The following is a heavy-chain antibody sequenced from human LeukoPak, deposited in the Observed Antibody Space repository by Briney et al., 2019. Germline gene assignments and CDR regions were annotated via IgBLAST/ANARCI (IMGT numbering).Heavy chain of an antibody. CDR3: ARGQRITMVRGVIMASSFDY. Sequence: ASVKVSCKVSGYTLTEVSMHWVRQAPGKGLEWMGGFDPEDGETIYAQKFQGRVTMTEDTSTDTAYMELSSLRSEDTAVYYCARGQRITMVRGVIMASSFDYWGQGTLVTVSS. CDR2: FDPEDGET. V-gene: IGHV1-24*01. D-gene: IGHD3-10*01. CDR1: GYTLTEVS. J-gene: IGHJ4*02.